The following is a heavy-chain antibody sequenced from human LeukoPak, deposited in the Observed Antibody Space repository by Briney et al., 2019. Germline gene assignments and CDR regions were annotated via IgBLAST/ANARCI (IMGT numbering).Heavy chain of an antibody. CDR1: AGSISGYY. J-gene: IGHJ4*02. D-gene: IGHD4-23*01. CDR3: ARTEIYGGKAY. Sequence: PSETLSLTCTVSAGSISGYYWTSIRQPAGKGLEWIGRIDTSGNTKYNPSLKSRVTMSVDTSKNQFSLNLTSVTAADTAVYFCARTEIYGGKAYWGQGTLVTVSS. CDR2: IDTSGNT. V-gene: IGHV4-4*07.